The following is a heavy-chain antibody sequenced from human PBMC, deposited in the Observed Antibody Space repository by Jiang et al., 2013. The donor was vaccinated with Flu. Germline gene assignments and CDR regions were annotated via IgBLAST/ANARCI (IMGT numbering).Heavy chain of an antibody. J-gene: IGHJ6*02. CDR2: INHSGST. CDR3: ARVLSTSVTGLYYYYYGMDV. Sequence: LLKPSETLSLTCAVYGGSFSGYYWSWIRQPPGKGLEWIGEINHSGSTNYNPSLKSRVTISVDTSKNQFSLKLSSVTAADTAVYYCARVLSTSVTGLYYYYYGMDVWGQGTTVTVSS. D-gene: IGHD4-11*01. CDR1: GGSFSGYY. V-gene: IGHV4-34*01.